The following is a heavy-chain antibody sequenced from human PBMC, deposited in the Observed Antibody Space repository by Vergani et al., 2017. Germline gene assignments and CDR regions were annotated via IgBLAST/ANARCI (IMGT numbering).Heavy chain of an antibody. V-gene: IGHV4-34*01. D-gene: IGHD1-26*01. J-gene: IGHJ5*02. CDR1: GGSFSGYY. Sequence: QVQLQQWGAGLLKPSETLSLTCAVYGGSFSGYYWSWIRQPPGKGLEWIGEINHSGSTNYNPSLKSRVTISVDTSKNQFSLKLSSVTAADTAVYYCAREDSGSYYDWFDPWGQGTLVTVSS. CDR3: AREDSGSYYDWFDP. CDR2: INHSGST.